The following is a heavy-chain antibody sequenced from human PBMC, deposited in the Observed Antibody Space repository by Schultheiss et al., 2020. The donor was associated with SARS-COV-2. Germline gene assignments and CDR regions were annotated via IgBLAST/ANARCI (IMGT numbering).Heavy chain of an antibody. Sequence: SETLSLTCAVYGGSFSVYYWSWIRQPPGKGLEWIGEINHSGSTNYNPSLKSRVTISVDTSKNQFSLKLSSVTAADTAVYYCARGHYYGSGSSQYYYYYGMDVWGQGTTVTVSS. CDR2: INHSGST. D-gene: IGHD3-10*01. J-gene: IGHJ6*02. CDR3: ARGHYYGSGSSQYYYYYGMDV. V-gene: IGHV4-34*01. CDR1: GGSFSVYY.